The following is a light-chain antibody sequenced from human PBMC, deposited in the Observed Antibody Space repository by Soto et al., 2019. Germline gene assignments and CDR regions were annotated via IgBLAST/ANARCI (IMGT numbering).Light chain of an antibody. V-gene: IGLV2-14*01. CDR2: EVT. CDR1: RSVVGVCNY. CDR3: ISYTSGTSPYV. J-gene: IGLJ1*01. Sequence: HSALPQPASVSGTPGQSISISDAGTRSVVGVCNYVAWYQRHPGKAPKLIIYEVTNRPSGVSNRFSGSKSVNTASLTISGLQSEDEAPYYCISYTSGTSPYVFGTGTKVTVL.